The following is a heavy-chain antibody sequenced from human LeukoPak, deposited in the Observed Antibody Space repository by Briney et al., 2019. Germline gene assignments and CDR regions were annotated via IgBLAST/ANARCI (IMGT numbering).Heavy chain of an antibody. CDR1: GGTFSSYA. V-gene: IGHV1-69*06. J-gene: IGHJ1*01. CDR3: ARASNDYGDYQYFQH. CDR2: IIPIFGTA. Sequence: GASVKVSCKASGGTFSSYAISWVRQAPGQGLEWMGGIIPIFGTANYAQKFQGRVTITADKSTSTAYMELSSLRSGDTAVYYCARASNDYGDYQYFQHWGQGTLVTVSS. D-gene: IGHD4-17*01.